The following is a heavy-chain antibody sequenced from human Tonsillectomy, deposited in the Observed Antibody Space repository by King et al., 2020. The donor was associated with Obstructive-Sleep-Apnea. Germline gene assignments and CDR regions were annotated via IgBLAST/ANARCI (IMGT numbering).Heavy chain of an antibody. D-gene: IGHD1-26*01. J-gene: IGHJ4*02. CDR3: GDQGGY. Sequence: LQLQESGPGLVKPSETLSLTCTVSVGSISSSSYYWGWIRQPPGKGLGGIGSSYYSGSTYYKPSLKSRVTISVDTSKNQFSLKLSSVTAADTAVYYCGDQGGYWGQGTLVTVSS. V-gene: IGHV4-39*01. CDR1: VGSISSSSYY. CDR2: SYYSGST.